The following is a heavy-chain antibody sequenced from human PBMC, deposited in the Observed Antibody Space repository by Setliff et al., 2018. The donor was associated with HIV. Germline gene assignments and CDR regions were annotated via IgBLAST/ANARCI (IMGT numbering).Heavy chain of an antibody. J-gene: IGHJ6*03. CDR1: GFTFTSHS. V-gene: IGHV3-21*04. CDR2: ISGSGTYT. Sequence: GESLKISCVTSGFTFTSHSMNWVRLRPGKGLEWVASISGSGTYTHYADSVRGRFTVSRDNAKNSLWLQMSSLRAEDTAMYYCTRNIGSGTYWGSWYYMDVWGKGTTVTVSS. CDR3: TRNIGSGTYWGSWYYMDV. D-gene: IGHD1-26*01.